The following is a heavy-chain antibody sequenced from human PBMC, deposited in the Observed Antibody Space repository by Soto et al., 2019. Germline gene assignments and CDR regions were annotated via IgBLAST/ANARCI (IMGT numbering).Heavy chain of an antibody. D-gene: IGHD6-6*01. CDR2: INSDGSST. V-gene: IGHV3-74*01. J-gene: IGHJ4*02. CDR3: ARGGGTDEYSSSYD. CDR1: GFTFSSYW. Sequence: GGSLRLSCAASGFTFSSYWMHWVRQAPGKGLVWVSRINSDGSSTSYADSVKGRFTISRDNAKNTLDLQMNSLRAEDTAVYYCARGGGTDEYSSSYDWGQGTLVTVSS.